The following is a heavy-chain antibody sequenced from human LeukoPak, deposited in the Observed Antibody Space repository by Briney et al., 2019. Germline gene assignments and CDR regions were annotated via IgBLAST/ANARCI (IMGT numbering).Heavy chain of an antibody. CDR2: INSVGSST. Sequence: PGGSLRLSCAASGFTFSSYWMHWVRQAPGKGLVWVSRINSVGSSTSYADSVKGRFTISRDNAKNTLYLQMNSLRAEDTAVYYCARAQYYYGSGSPPDYWGQGTLVTVSS. D-gene: IGHD3-10*01. V-gene: IGHV3-74*01. CDR3: ARAQYYYGSGSPPDY. CDR1: GFTFSSYW. J-gene: IGHJ4*02.